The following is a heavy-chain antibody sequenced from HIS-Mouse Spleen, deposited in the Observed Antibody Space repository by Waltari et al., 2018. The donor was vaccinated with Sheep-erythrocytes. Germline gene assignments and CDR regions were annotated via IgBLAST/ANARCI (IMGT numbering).Heavy chain of an antibody. CDR3: TTEGVVDY. V-gene: IGHV3-15*01. D-gene: IGHD2-15*01. CDR1: GVNFSNAW. Sequence: EVQLVESGGGFVKLWWSLRLSCAASGVNFSNAWMSWVRQAPGKGLEWVGRIKSKTDGGTTDYAAPVKVRTTIYRDDSKITQYLQVNRLTTEDTAVYYCTTEGVVDYWGQGTLVTVSS. CDR2: IKSKTDGGTT. J-gene: IGHJ4*02.